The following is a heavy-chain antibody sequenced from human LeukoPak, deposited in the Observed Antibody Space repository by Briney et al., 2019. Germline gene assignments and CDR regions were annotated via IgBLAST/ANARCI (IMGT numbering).Heavy chain of an antibody. J-gene: IGHJ6*04. CDR1: GFTFSSYW. CDR3: AELGITMIGGV. V-gene: IGHV3-48*04. D-gene: IGHD3-10*02. Sequence: GGSPRLSRAASGFTFSSYWMSWVRQAPGKGLEWVSYISSSGSTIYYADSVKGRFTISRDNAKNSLYLQMNSLRAEDTAVYYCAELGITMIGGVWGKGTTVTISS. CDR2: ISSSGSTI.